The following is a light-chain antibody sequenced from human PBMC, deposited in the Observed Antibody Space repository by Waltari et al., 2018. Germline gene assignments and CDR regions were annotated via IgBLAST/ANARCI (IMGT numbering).Light chain of an antibody. Sequence: SFQLTQTPSVSVSPGETASISCSGETGGAKYVSWEQHKPGQSPVLLIYQDNMRPSGIPERFSGSNSGNTATLTISGTQAMDEADYYCQAWHTSTFVLFGGGTKLTVL. CDR1: TGGAKY. CDR3: QAWHTSTFVL. CDR2: QDN. J-gene: IGLJ2*01. V-gene: IGLV3-1*01.